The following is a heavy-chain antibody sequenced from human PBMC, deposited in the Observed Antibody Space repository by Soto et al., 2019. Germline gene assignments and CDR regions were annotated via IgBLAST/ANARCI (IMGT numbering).Heavy chain of an antibody. D-gene: IGHD3-22*01. CDR2: IYYSGST. CDR3: ARHPLPSIYDSSVYFDY. CDR1: GGSISSSSYY. J-gene: IGHJ4*02. V-gene: IGHV4-39*01. Sequence: SETLSLTCTVSGGSISSSSYYWGWIRQPPGKGLEWIGSIYYSGSTYYNPYLKSRVTISVDTSKNQFSLKLSSVAAAETAVYYCARHPLPSIYDSSVYFDYVGQGTLLTVSS.